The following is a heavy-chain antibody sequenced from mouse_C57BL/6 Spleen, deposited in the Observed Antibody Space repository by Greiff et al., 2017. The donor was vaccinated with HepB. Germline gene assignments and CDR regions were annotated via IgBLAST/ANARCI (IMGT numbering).Heavy chain of an antibody. CDR1: GFTFSSYA. CDR3: ARGYGYDGWFAY. Sequence: EVKVVESGGGLVKPGGSLKLSCAASGFTFSSYAMSWVRQTPEKRLEWVATISDGGSYTYYPDNVKGGFTISRDNAKNNLYLQMSHLKSEDTAMYYCARGYGYDGWFAYWGQGTLVTVSA. D-gene: IGHD2-2*01. J-gene: IGHJ3*01. V-gene: IGHV5-4*03. CDR2: ISDGGSYT.